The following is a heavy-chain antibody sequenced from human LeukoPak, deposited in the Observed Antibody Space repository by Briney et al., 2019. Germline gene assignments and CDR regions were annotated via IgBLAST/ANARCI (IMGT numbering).Heavy chain of an antibody. Sequence: PSETLSLTCTVSGGSISTYYWSWIRQPPGKGLEWIGCIYYSGITNYNPSLKSRLTISADTSKNQFSLKLSSVTAADTAVYYCARGKNSGDYYYTDYWGQGTLVTVSS. V-gene: IGHV4-59*01. J-gene: IGHJ4*02. CDR3: ARGKNSGDYYYTDY. CDR1: GGSISTYY. CDR2: IYYSGIT. D-gene: IGHD1-26*01.